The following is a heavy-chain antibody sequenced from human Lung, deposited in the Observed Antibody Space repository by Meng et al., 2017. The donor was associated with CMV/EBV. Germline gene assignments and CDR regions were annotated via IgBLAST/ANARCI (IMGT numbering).Heavy chain of an antibody. CDR2: IYYSGST. CDR3: ARPDDSSGWYMPFDY. V-gene: IGHV4-39*01. CDR1: GGSISSSSYY. J-gene: IGHJ4*02. Sequence: SETLSLTCTVSGGSISSSSYYWGWIRQPPGKGLEWIGSIYYSGSTYYNPSLKSRVTISVDTSKNKFSLKLSSVTATDTAVYYCARPDDSSGWYMPFDYWGQGXLVTVSS. D-gene: IGHD6-19*01.